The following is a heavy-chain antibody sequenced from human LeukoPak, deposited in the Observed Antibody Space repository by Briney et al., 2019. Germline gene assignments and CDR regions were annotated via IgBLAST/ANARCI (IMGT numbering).Heavy chain of an antibody. CDR1: GFTFSSYA. CDR3: ARDNAPNYDFWSGLEGDNWFDP. D-gene: IGHD3-3*01. CDR2: ISYDGSNK. Sequence: GRSLRLSCAASGFTFSSYAMHWVRQAPGKGLEWVAVISYDGSNKYYADSVKGRFTISRDNAKNTLYLQMNSLRAEDTAVYYCARDNAPNYDFWSGLEGDNWFDPWGQGTLVTVSS. J-gene: IGHJ5*02. V-gene: IGHV3-30*04.